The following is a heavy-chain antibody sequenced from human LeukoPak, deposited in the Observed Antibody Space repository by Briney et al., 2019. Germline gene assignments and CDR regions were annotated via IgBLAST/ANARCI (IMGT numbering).Heavy chain of an antibody. Sequence: SVKVSCKASGGTFSSYAISWVRQAPGQGLEWMGGIIPIFGTANYAQKFQGRVTITADESTSTAYMELSSLRSEDTAVYYCAREARFLEWSYFDYWGQGTLVTVSS. CDR2: IIPIFGTA. CDR1: GGTFSSYA. CDR3: AREARFLEWSYFDY. J-gene: IGHJ4*02. D-gene: IGHD3-3*01. V-gene: IGHV1-69*13.